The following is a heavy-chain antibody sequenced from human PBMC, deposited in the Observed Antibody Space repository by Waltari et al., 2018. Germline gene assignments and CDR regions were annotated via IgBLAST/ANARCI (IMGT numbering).Heavy chain of an antibody. Sequence: EVQLVESGGGLVQPGGSLRLSCAASGFTFGTQWMSWVRQAPGKGLEWVANIKEDGSEIYYVDSVKGRFTISRDNPKNSLYLQMNSLRVDDTAVYYCARNRAITYWGQGTQVTVSS. D-gene: IGHD1-20*01. CDR2: IKEDGSEI. CDR1: GFTFGTQW. CDR3: ARNRAITY. V-gene: IGHV3-7*01. J-gene: IGHJ4*02.